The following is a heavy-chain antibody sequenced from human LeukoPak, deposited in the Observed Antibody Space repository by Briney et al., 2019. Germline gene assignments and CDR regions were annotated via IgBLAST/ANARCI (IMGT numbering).Heavy chain of an antibody. CDR2: IIPFFGTA. J-gene: IGHJ5*02. D-gene: IGHD2-15*01. CDR3: AREADCSGGSCRYNWFDP. CDR1: GGTFSSYA. V-gene: IGHV1-69*01. Sequence: ASVKVSCKASGGTFSSYAISWVRQAPGQGLEWMGGIIPFFGTANYAQKFQGRVTITADESTSTAYMELSSLRSEDTAVYYCAREADCSGGSCRYNWFDPWGQGTLVTVSS.